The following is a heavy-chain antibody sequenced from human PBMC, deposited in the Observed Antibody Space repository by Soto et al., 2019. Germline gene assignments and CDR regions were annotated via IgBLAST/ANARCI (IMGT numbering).Heavy chain of an antibody. CDR3: ARDPGARSLDYYHSSGQTDYYDYGMDV. D-gene: IGHD3-22*01. J-gene: IGHJ6*02. CDR1: GYTFTSYG. CDR2: ISAYNGNT. Sequence: ASVKVYCKASGYTFTSYGISWVRQAHRQGLEWMGWISAYNGNTNYAQKLQGRVTMTTDTSTSTAYMELRSLRSDDTAVYYCARDPGARSLDYYHSSGQTDYYDYGMDVLVQGTTVTVSS. V-gene: IGHV1-18*01.